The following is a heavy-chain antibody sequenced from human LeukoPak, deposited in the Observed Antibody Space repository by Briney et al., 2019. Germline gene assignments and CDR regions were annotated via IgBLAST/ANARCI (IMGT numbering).Heavy chain of an antibody. CDR1: GFTVSXNX. CDR2: XXSGGST. V-gene: IGHV3-66*01. D-gene: IGHD2/OR15-2a*01. J-gene: IGHJ6*02. CDR3: ARGHSSTSGYHHYGMDV. Sequence: WAASGFTVSXNXXXXVXQAPGXXXXXXXXXXSGGSTYYADSVKGRFTISRDNSKNTLYLQMNSLRAEDTAVYYCARGHSSTSGYHHYGMDVWGQGTTVTVSS.